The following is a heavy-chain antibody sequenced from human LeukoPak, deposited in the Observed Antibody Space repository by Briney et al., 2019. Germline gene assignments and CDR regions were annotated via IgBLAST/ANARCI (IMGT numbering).Heavy chain of an antibody. CDR2: IYYSGST. CDR1: GGFISSSSYY. Sequence: PSETLSLTCTVSGGFISSSSYYWDWIRQPPGKGLEWIGSIYYSGSTYYNPSLKSRVTISVDTSKNQFSLKLNSVTAADTSVYYCARAGPSHNWFDPWGESTLVIVSS. J-gene: IGHJ5*02. V-gene: IGHV4-39*01. CDR3: ARAGPSHNWFDP.